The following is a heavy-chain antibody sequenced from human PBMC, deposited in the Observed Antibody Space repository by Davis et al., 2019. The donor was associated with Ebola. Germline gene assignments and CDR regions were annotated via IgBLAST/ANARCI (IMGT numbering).Heavy chain of an antibody. J-gene: IGHJ4*02. Sequence: GGSLRLSCAASGFTYNNYGMHWVRQAPGKGLEWVAIISYDGSNKYYADSVKGRFTISRDSSKNTLYLQMNSLRAEDTAVYYCAKGQDYSNYFDYWGQGTLVTVSS. D-gene: IGHD4-11*01. CDR2: ISYDGSNK. CDR3: AKGQDYSNYFDY. V-gene: IGHV3-30*18. CDR1: GFTYNNYG.